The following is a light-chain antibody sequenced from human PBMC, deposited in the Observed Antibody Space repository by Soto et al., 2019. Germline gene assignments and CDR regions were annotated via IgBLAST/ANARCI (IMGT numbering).Light chain of an antibody. CDR1: QSVSSY. CDR2: DAS. CDR3: QQRSNWPPSIT. J-gene: IGKJ5*01. V-gene: IGKV3-11*01. Sequence: EIVLQQSPATMSLSPGESETLSCRARQSVSSYLAWYQQKPGQAPRLLIYDASNRATGIPARFSGSGSGTDFTLTISRLEPEDFAVYYCQQRSNWPPSITVGQGTRLEIK.